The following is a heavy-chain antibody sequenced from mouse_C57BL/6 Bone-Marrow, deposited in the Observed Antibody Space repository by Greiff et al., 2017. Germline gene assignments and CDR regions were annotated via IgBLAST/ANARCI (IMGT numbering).Heavy chain of an antibody. D-gene: IGHD2-13*01. CDR3: ARHEGGLFAY. V-gene: IGHV5-6*01. Sequence: EVQGVESGGDLVKPGGSLKLSCAASGFTFSSYGMSWVRQTPDKRLEWVATISSGGSYTYYPDSVKGRFTISRDNAKNTLYLQMSSLKSEDTAMYYCARHEGGLFAYWGQGTLVTVSA. J-gene: IGHJ3*01. CDR2: ISSGGSYT. CDR1: GFTFSSYG.